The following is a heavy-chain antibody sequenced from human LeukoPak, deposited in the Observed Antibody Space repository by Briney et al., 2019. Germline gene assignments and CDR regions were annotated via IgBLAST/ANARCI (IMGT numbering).Heavy chain of an antibody. J-gene: IGHJ4*02. D-gene: IGHD1-14*01. CDR2: INHSGST. Sequence: PSETLSLTCAVYGGSFSGYYWSWIRQPPGKGLEWIGEINHSGSTNYNPSLKRRVTISVDTSKNQFSLKLSSVTAADTAVYYCARHHAMSLAEWGQGTLVTVSS. V-gene: IGHV4-34*01. CDR1: GGSFSGYY. CDR3: ARHHAMSLAE.